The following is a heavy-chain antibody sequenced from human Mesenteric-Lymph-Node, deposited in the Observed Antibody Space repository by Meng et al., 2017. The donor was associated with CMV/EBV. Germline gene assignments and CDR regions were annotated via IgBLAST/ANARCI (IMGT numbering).Heavy chain of an antibody. V-gene: IGHV1-2*06. D-gene: IGHD3-10*01. CDR3: ASELNTYGSGSYAY. J-gene: IGHJ4*02. Sequence: QGRLVRSGAEGKKPGASVEVSCKASGYTFTGYYMHGVRQAPGQGLEWMGRINPNSGGTNYAQKFQGRVTMTRDTSISTAYMELSRLRSDDTAVYYCASELNTYGSGSYAYWGQGTLVTVSS. CDR1: GYTFTGYY. CDR2: INPNSGGT.